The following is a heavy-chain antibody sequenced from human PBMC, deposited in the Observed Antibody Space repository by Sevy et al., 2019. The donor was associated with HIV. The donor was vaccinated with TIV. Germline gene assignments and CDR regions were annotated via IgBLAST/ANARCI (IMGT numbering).Heavy chain of an antibody. D-gene: IGHD6-19*01. CDR1: GFTFSSYG. CDR2: ISYDGSNK. J-gene: IGHJ4*02. CDR3: AKDAIAVAGIKYYFDY. V-gene: IGHV3-30*18. Sequence: GGSLRLSCAASGFTFSSYGMHWVRQAPGKGLEWVAVISYDGSNKYYADSVKGRFTISRDNSKNQLYLQMNSLRAEDTAVYYCAKDAIAVAGIKYYFDYWGQGTLVTVSS.